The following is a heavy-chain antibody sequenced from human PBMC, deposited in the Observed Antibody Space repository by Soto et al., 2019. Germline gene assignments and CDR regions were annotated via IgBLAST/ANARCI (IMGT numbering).Heavy chain of an antibody. Sequence: ETLSLTCSVSGYSLTSSFCWCWIRQTPGKGLEWVGSVYHSGASYYNPSLQSRVTISVDTSKNQFSLKLNSMTAADTGTYYCARERSFMRQTAWVEPWGQGIQVTVS. CDR2: VYHSGAS. CDR3: ARERSFMRQTAWVEP. D-gene: IGHD6-13*01. J-gene: IGHJ5*02. V-gene: IGHV4-38-2*02. CDR1: GYSLTSSFC.